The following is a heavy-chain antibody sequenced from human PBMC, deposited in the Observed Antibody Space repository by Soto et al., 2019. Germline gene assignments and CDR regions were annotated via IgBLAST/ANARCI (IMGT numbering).Heavy chain of an antibody. CDR2: ISGSGGST. CDR1: GFTFSSYA. V-gene: IGHV3-23*01. D-gene: IGHD2-15*01. CDR3: AKKGGGSPAPNDY. Sequence: EVQLLESGGGLVQPGGSLRLSCAASGFTFSSYAMRWVRQAPGKGLEWVSAISGSGGSTYYADSVEGRFTISRDNSKSTLYRQMNSLRADDTAIYYCAKKGGGSPAPNDYWGQGTLVTVSS. J-gene: IGHJ4*02.